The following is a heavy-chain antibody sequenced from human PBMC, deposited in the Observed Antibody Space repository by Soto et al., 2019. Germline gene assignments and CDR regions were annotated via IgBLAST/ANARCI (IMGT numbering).Heavy chain of an antibody. D-gene: IGHD2-21*02. J-gene: IGHJ4*02. Sequence: QVQLMQSGAEVKKPGASVKVSCKASGDTFTDYYIHWVRQAPGQGLEWMGTVNPSGGHTTYAEHFLGRVTTTRDTSTSTLYMELTSLTSDDTAIYYCGRGGHVVVVTAALDYWGQGTLVTVSS. CDR3: GRGGHVVVVTAALDY. CDR2: VNPSGGHT. V-gene: IGHV1-46*01. CDR1: GDTFTDYY.